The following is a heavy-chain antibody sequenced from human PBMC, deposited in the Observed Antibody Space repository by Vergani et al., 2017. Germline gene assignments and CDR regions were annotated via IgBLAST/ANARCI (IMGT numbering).Heavy chain of an antibody. J-gene: IGHJ6*03. CDR2: ISSSSSYI. CDR3: ARDPSGGRDFWSGYSTYYYYYYMDV. CDR1: GFTFSSYS. Sequence: EVQLVESGGGLVKPGGSLRLSCAASGFTFSSYSMNWVRQAPGKGLEWVSSISSSSSYIYYADSVKGRFTISRDNAKNSLYLQMNSLRAEDTAVYYCARDPSGGRDFWSGYSTYYYYYYMDVWGKGTTVTVSS. V-gene: IGHV3-21*01. D-gene: IGHD3-3*01.